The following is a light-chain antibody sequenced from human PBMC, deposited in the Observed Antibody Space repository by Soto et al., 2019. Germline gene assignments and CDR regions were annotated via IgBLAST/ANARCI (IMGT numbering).Light chain of an antibody. CDR3: SSYAGSNILV. CDR1: SSDVGGYNY. V-gene: IGLV2-8*01. Sequence: QSALTQPPSASGSPGQSVTISCVGTSSDVGGYNYVSWYQQHPGKAPKLMIYGVSKRPSGVPDRFSGSRSGNTASLTVSGLQAEDEADYYCSSYAGSNILVFGGGTKVTVL. CDR2: GVS. J-gene: IGLJ2*01.